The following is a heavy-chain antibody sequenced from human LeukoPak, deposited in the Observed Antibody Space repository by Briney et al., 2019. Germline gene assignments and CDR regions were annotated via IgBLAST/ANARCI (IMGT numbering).Heavy chain of an antibody. CDR3: AKDDDYGDYDY. V-gene: IGHV3-33*06. Sequence: GSLRLSCAASGFTFSTYGMHWVRQAPGKGLEGVAVIWNDGSNKYYADSVKGRFTISRDNSKNTLYLQMNSLRAEDTAVYYCAKDDDYGDYDYWGQGTLVTVSS. CDR2: IWNDGSNK. D-gene: IGHD4-17*01. CDR1: GFTFSTYG. J-gene: IGHJ4*02.